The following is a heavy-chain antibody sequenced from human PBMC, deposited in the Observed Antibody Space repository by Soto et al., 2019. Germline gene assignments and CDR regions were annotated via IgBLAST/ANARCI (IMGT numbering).Heavy chain of an antibody. CDR3: ARPTSITFFGVAHYVRDV. CDR1: GYTFTSYG. V-gene: IGHV1-18*01. J-gene: IGHJ6*04. D-gene: IGHD3-3*01. Sequence: ASVKVSCKASGYTFTSYGISWVRQAPGQGLEWMGWISAYNGNTNYAQKLQGRVTMTTDTSTSTAYMELRSLRSDDTAVYYCARPTSITFFGVAHYVRDVGGKGTTAPFPS. CDR2: ISAYNGNT.